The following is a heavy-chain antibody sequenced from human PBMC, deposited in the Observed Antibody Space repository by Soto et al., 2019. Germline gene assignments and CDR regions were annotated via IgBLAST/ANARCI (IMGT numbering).Heavy chain of an antibody. CDR3: AKDSYHTLGS. V-gene: IGHV3-74*01. CDR2: INSDGSSI. Sequence: GGSLRLSCATSGFDFSNTWIHWVRQVPGQGLVWVSRINSDGSSIIYADSVKGRFTLSRDNAKNTVHLQMSSLRVEDTAVYYCAKDSYHTLGSWGQGIPVTDSS. D-gene: IGHD3-16*02. CDR1: GFDFSNTW. J-gene: IGHJ5*02.